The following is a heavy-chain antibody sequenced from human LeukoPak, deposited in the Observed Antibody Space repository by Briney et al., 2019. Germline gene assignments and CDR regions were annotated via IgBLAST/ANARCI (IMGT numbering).Heavy chain of an antibody. V-gene: IGHV3-33*01. CDR1: GFTFSSYV. D-gene: IGHD7-27*01. Sequence: GRSLRLSCAASGFTFSSYVMHWVRQAPGKGLEWMAVIWNDGSNKYFADSVKGRFTISRDSSKNTLYLQMNSLRAEDTAVYYCASATGDNDAFDIWGQGTMVTVSS. CDR2: IWNDGSNK. CDR3: ASATGDNDAFDI. J-gene: IGHJ3*02.